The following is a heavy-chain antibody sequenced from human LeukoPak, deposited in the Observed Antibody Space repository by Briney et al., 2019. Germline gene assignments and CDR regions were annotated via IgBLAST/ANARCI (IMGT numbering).Heavy chain of an antibody. V-gene: IGHV3-23*01. Sequence: GGSLRLSCAASGFTFSRYGMNWVRQAPGKGLEGVSTISGSGGSTYSADSVRGRFTISRDNSKNTLYLQMNSLRAEDTAVYLCAKGSKAVLFTTDHYMDVWGKGTTVTISS. CDR2: ISGSGGST. CDR1: GFTFSRYG. CDR3: AKGSKAVLFTTDHYMDV. D-gene: IGHD6-19*01. J-gene: IGHJ6*03.